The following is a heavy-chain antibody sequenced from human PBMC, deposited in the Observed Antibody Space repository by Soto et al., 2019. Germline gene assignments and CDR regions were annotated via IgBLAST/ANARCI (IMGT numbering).Heavy chain of an antibody. CDR2: INAGNGNT. V-gene: IGHV1-3*01. D-gene: IGHD2-21*02. CDR1: GYTFTSYA. Sequence: GASVKPSCKACGYTFTSYAMHWVRQAPGQRLEWMGWINAGNGNTKYSQKFQGRVTITRDTSASTAYMELSSLRSEDTAVYYCARAWVVVTAPDYWGQGTLVTVSS. CDR3: ARAWVVVTAPDY. J-gene: IGHJ4*02.